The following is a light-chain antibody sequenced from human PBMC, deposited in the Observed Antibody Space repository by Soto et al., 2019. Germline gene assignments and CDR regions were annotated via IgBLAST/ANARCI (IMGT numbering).Light chain of an antibody. J-gene: IGLJ1*01. CDR1: SSDIGHYDY. Sequence: QSVLAQPASVSGSPGQSITISCTGTSSDIGHYDYVSWYQQHPGKAPKLMIYEVTIRPSGVSDRFSGSKSGNTASLTVSGLQAEDEADYYCSSYTGGNPSYVFGTGTKVTVL. CDR2: EVT. CDR3: SSYTGGNPSYV. V-gene: IGLV2-14*01.